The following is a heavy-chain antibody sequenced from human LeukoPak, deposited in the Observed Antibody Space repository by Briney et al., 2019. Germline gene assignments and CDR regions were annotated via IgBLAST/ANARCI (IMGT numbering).Heavy chain of an antibody. Sequence: PSETLSLTCTVSGGSINSYYWSWIRQPAGKGLEWIGRIYTSGSTNYNPSLKSRVTMSVDTSKNQFSLKVSSVTAADTAVYYCATDTGFEGLAVWGQGTLVPVSS. CDR2: IYTSGST. V-gene: IGHV4-4*07. CDR1: GGSINSYY. D-gene: IGHD3-10*01. CDR3: ATDTGFEGLAV. J-gene: IGHJ4*02.